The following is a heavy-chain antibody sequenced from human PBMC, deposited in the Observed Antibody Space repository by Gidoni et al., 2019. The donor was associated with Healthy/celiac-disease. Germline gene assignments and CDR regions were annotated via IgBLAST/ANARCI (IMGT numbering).Heavy chain of an antibody. V-gene: IGHV1-69*01. CDR2: IIPIFGTA. CDR1: GGTFSSYA. CDR3: ARDFRLAGTSSYGMDV. J-gene: IGHJ6*02. D-gene: IGHD1-7*01. Sequence: QVQLVQSGAEVKKPGSSVKVSCKASGGTFSSYAISWVRQAPGQGLEWMGGIIPIFGTANYAQKFQGRVTIAADESTSTAYMELSSLRSEDTAVYYCARDFRLAGTSSYGMDVWGQGTTVTVSS.